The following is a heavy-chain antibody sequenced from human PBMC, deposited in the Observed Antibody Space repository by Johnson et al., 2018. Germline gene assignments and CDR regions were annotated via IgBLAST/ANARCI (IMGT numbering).Heavy chain of an antibody. CDR2: ISSSSDYI. CDR1: GFTFSRNA. V-gene: IGHV3-21*01. Sequence: VQLVQSGGGVVQPGRSLRLSCAASGFTFSRNAMDWVRQAPGKGLEWVSSISSSSDYIYYADSVKGRFTISRDNAENSLYLQMNSLRAEDTAVYYCARDQSMVVTAHFDLWGRGTLVTVSS. J-gene: IGHJ2*01. CDR3: ARDQSMVVTAHFDL. D-gene: IGHD2-21*02.